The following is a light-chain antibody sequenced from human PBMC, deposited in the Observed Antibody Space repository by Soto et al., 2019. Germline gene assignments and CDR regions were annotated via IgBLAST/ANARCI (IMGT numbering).Light chain of an antibody. CDR2: DVS. J-gene: IGLJ1*01. V-gene: IGLV2-11*01. CDR1: SSDVGVYNY. CDR3: CSYAGSYTFV. Sequence: QSALTQPLSVSGSPGQSVTISCTGTSSDVGVYNYVSWYQQYPGKAPKIMIYDVSKRPSGVPDRFSGSKSDNTASLTISGLQAEDEADYYCCSYAGSYTFVFGIGTKVTV.